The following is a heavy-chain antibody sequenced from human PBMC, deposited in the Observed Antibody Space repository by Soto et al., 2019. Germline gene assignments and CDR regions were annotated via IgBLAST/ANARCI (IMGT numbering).Heavy chain of an antibody. V-gene: IGHV3-30*18. J-gene: IGHJ6*02. CDR1: GFTFSSYG. CDR3: AKAGEGMDV. CDR2: ISYDGSNK. Sequence: QVQLVESGGGVVQPGRSLRLSCAASGFTFSSYGMHWVRQAPGKGLEWVAVISYDGSNKYYADSVKGRFTISRDNSKNTLYLQMNSLTAEDTAVYYCAKAGEGMDVWGQGTTVTVSS.